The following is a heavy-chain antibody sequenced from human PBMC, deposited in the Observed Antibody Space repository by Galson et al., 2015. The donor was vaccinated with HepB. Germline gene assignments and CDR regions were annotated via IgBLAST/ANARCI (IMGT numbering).Heavy chain of an antibody. D-gene: IGHD2-15*01. Sequence: SLRLSCAASGFTFDDYAIHWVRQAPGKGLEWVSGISWNSGGIGCADSVKGRFTISRDNAKNSLYLQMNSLRAEDTALYYCAKGGGSGYYYYGMDVWGQGTTVTVSS. J-gene: IGHJ6*02. CDR1: GFTFDDYA. V-gene: IGHV3-9*01. CDR3: AKGGGSGYYYYGMDV. CDR2: ISWNSGGI.